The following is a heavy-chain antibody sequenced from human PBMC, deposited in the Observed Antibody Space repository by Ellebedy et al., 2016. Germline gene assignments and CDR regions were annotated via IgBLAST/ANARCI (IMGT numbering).Heavy chain of an antibody. V-gene: IGHV4-59*12. J-gene: IGHJ4*02. CDR1: GGSLNNYY. CDR3: ARGAGWLDY. CDR2: IYFSGNT. Sequence: SETLSFTCTVSGGSLNNYYWSWIRQPPGEGLEWIGYIYFSGNTNYNPSLKSRVTILVDRSKNQFSLRLSFMTAAATAVYYCARGAGWLDYWGRGTLVTVSS. D-gene: IGHD3-10*01.